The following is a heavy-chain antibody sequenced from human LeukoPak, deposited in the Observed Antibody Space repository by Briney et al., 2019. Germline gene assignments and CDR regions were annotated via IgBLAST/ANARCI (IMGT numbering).Heavy chain of an antibody. CDR2: INPSGGST. CDR1: GYTFTSCY. CDR3: ARDYSGAAPFDY. D-gene: IGHD4-17*01. V-gene: IGHV1-46*01. J-gene: IGHJ4*02. Sequence: ASVKVSCKASGYTFTSCYMHWVRQAPGQGLEWMGIINPSGGSTSYAQKFQGRVTMTRDTSTSTVYMELSSLRSEDTAVYYCARDYSGAAPFDYWGQGTLVTVSS.